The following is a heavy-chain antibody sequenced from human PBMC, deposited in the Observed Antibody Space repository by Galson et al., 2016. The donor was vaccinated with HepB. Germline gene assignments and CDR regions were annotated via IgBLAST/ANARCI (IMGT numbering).Heavy chain of an antibody. CDR2: IHYRLST. J-gene: IGHJ4*01. CDR3: AGRYYDFWSGYYREY. D-gene: IGHD3-3*01. Sequence: SETLSLTCTVSGGSISSYYWSWIRQPPGKGLEWIGYIHYRLSTNYDPSLTSRVTISVDTSKNQFSLKLTSVTAADTALYYFAGRYYDFWSGYYREYWGQGTLVIVSS. V-gene: IGHV4-59*01. CDR1: GGSISSYY.